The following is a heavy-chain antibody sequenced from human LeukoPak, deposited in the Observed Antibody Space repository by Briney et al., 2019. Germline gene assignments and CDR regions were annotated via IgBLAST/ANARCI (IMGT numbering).Heavy chain of an antibody. CDR3: ARSFYDFDY. J-gene: IGHJ4*02. V-gene: IGHV1-18*04. D-gene: IGHD1-26*01. Sequence: EASVKVSCKASGYTFTGYYMHWVRQAPGQGLEWMGWISAHTGNTNYAQKFQGRVTLTTDTSTSTAYMELRSLRSDDTAVYYCARSFYDFDYWGQGTLVTVSS. CDR2: ISAHTGNT. CDR1: GYTFTGYY.